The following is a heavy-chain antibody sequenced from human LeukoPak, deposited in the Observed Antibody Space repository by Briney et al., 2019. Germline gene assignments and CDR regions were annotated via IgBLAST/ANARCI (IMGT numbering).Heavy chain of an antibody. V-gene: IGHV4-39*01. CDR3: ARPESGGPVDP. CDR2: IYYSGST. Sequence: PSETLSLTCTVSGGSISSSSYYWGWIRQPPGKGLEWIGSIYYSGSTYYNPSLKSRVTISVDTSKNQFSLKLSSVTAADTAVYYCARPESGGPVDPWGQGTLVTVSS. J-gene: IGHJ5*02. D-gene: IGHD3-16*01. CDR1: GGSISSSSYY.